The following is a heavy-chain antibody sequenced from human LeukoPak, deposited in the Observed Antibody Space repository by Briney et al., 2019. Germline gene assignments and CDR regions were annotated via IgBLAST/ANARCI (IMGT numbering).Heavy chain of an antibody. J-gene: IGHJ5*02. D-gene: IGHD3-10*01. CDR2: ISWNSGSI. CDR1: GFTFDDYA. Sequence: PGRSLRLSCAASGFTFDDYAMHWVRPAPGKGLEWVSGISWNSGSIGYADSVKGRFTSSRDNAKNSLYLQMNSLRAEDTALYYCAKDSAGAYYGSGSYPRTWGQGTLVTVSS. V-gene: IGHV3-9*01. CDR3: AKDSAGAYYGSGSYPRT.